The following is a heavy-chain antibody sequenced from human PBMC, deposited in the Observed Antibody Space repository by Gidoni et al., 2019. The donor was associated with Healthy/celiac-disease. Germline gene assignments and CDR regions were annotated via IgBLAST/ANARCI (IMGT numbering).Heavy chain of an antibody. CDR2: IYSGGST. CDR1: GFTVSSNY. D-gene: IGHD4-17*01. J-gene: IGHJ3*02. V-gene: IGHV3-53*04. Sequence: EVQLVESGGGLVQPGGSLRLACAASGFTVSSNYRSWVRQAPGKGLDWVSVIYSGGSTYYADSVKGRFTISRHNSKNTLYLQMNSLRAEDTAVYYCASATVTTEAFDIWGQGTMVTVSS. CDR3: ASATVTTEAFDI.